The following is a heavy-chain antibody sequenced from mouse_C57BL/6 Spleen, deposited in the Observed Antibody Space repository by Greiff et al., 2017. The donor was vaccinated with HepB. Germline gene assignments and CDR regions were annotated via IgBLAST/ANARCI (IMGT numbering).Heavy chain of an antibody. CDR3: ARYDYDEAYYAMDY. CDR2: IDPANGNT. D-gene: IGHD2-4*01. J-gene: IGHJ4*01. CDR1: GFNIKNTY. V-gene: IGHV14-3*01. Sequence: VQLKESVAELVRPGASVKLSCTASGFNIKNTYMHWVKQRPEQGLEWIGRIDPANGNTKYAPKFQGKATITAATSSNTAYLQLSSLTSEDTAIYYCARYDYDEAYYAMDYWGQGTSVTVSS.